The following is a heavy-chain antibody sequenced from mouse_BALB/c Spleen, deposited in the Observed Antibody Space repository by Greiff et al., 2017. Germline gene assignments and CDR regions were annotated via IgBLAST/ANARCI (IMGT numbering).Heavy chain of an antibody. CDR2: INPSNGGT. D-gene: IGHD1-1*02. CDR3: TRMGGNYDAMDY. Sequence: VQLQQSGAELVKPGASVKLSCKASGYTFTSYYMYWVKQRPGQGLEWIGEINPSNGGTNFNEKFKSKATLTVDKSSSTAYMQLSSLTSEDSAVYYCTRMGGNYDAMDYWGQGTSVTVSS. J-gene: IGHJ4*01. CDR1: GYTFTSYY. V-gene: IGHV1S81*02.